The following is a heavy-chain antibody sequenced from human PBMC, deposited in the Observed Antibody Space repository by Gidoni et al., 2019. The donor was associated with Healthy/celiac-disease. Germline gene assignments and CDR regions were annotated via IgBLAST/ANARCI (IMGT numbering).Heavy chain of an antibody. CDR1: GCSVSSGSYY. J-gene: IGHJ6*02. Sequence: QVQLQESGPGLVKPSETLSLTCTVSGCSVSSGSYYWSRIRQPPGKGLEWIWYIYYSGSTNHNPSLKSRVTISVDTSKNQFSLKLSSVTAADTAVYYCARDNSHPITGRPYGMDVWGQGTTVTVSS. D-gene: IGHD1-20*01. V-gene: IGHV4-61*01. CDR2: IYYSGST. CDR3: ARDNSHPITGRPYGMDV.